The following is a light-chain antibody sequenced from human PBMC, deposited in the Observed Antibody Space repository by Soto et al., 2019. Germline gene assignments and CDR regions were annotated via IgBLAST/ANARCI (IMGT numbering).Light chain of an antibody. J-gene: IGKJ1*01. CDR2: GAS. CDR1: QSISTT. Sequence: EIVLTQSPVTLSVSPGERATLSCRASQSISTTLVWYQQKPGQAPRLLIYGASTRATGVPARFSGSGSGTEFTLTISSLQSEDFAVYYCQQYNNWPPTWTFGQGTKVDI. CDR3: QQYNNWPPTWT. V-gene: IGKV3-15*01.